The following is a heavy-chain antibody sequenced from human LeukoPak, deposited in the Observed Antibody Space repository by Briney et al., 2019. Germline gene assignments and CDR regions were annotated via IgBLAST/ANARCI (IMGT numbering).Heavy chain of an antibody. CDR3: ARVGYCSGGSCYSAEYFQH. J-gene: IGHJ1*01. D-gene: IGHD2-15*01. CDR1: GGTFSSYA. V-gene: IGHV1-69*04. CDR2: IIPILGIA. Sequence: SVKVSCKASGGTFSSYAISWVRQAPGQGLEWMGRIIPILGIANYAQKFQGRVTITADKSTSTAYMELSSLRSEDTAVYYCARVGYCSGGSCYSAEYFQHWGQGTLVTVSS.